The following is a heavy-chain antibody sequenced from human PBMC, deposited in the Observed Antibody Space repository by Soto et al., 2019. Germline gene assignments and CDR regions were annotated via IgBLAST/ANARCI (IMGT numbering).Heavy chain of an antibody. J-gene: IGHJ4*02. CDR1: GGSFSGYY. D-gene: IGHD2-15*01. Sequence: PSETLSLTCAVYGGSFSGYYWSWIRQPPGKGLEWIGKIYYSGSTDYNPSLKSRVTISVDTSKNQFSLKLSSVTAADTAVYYCARVPQYCSGGTCSRIFDYWGQGTLVTVSS. V-gene: IGHV4-34*01. CDR3: ARVPQYCSGGTCSRIFDY. CDR2: IYYSGST.